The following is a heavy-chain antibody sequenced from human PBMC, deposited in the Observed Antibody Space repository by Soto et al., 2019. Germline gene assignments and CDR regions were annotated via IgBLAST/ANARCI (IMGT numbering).Heavy chain of an antibody. J-gene: IGHJ5*02. Sequence: SVKVSCKASGGTFSSYAISWVRQAPGQGLEWMGGIIPIFGTANYAQKFQGRVTITADESTSTAYMELSSLRSEDTAVYYCARKYNWNDDPYNWFDPWGQGTLVTVSS. D-gene: IGHD1-20*01. CDR3: ARKYNWNDDPYNWFDP. CDR2: IIPIFGTA. V-gene: IGHV1-69*13. CDR1: GGTFSSYA.